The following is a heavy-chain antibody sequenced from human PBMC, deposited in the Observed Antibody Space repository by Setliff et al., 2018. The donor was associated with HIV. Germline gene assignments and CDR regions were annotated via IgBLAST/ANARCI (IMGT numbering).Heavy chain of an antibody. D-gene: IGHD3-16*01. CDR1: GRSLSGYY. Sequence: SETLSLTCAVYGRSLSGYYWSWIRQPPGKGLEWIGEINQSGSTNYNPSLKSRVTISVDTSKNQFALKLSSVTAADTAVYYCARGGENMKNYYYYYMDVWGKGTTVTVSS. J-gene: IGHJ6*03. CDR2: INQSGST. CDR3: ARGGENMKNYYYYYMDV. V-gene: IGHV4-34*01.